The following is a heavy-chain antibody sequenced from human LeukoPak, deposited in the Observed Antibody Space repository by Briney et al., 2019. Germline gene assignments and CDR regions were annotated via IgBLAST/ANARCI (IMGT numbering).Heavy chain of an antibody. CDR3: AKARGDFPVDFDY. D-gene: IGHD4-17*01. V-gene: IGHV3-23*01. CDR1: GFTFSIYA. CDR2: ISGSGAST. Sequence: PGGSLRLSCAASGFTFSIYAMNWVRQAPGKGLEWVSGISGSGASTYYADSVKGRFTISRDNSKNTLYLQMSSLRAEDTAVYYFAKARGDFPVDFDYWGQGTLVTVSS. J-gene: IGHJ4*02.